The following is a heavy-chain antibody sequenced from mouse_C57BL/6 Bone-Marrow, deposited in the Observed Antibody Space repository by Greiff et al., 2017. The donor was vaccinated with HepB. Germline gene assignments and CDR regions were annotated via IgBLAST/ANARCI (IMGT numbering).Heavy chain of an antibody. CDR2: IRLKSDNYAT. Sequence: EVQLQESGGGLVQPGGSMKLSCVASGFTFSNYWMNWVRQSPEKGLEWVAQIRLKSDNYATQYAESVKGRLTISRDDSKSSVYLQMNTLRAEDTGVYCYTGAYDFYFDYWGQGTTLTVSS. V-gene: IGHV6-3*01. CDR1: GFTFSNYW. D-gene: IGHD2-4*01. CDR3: TGAYDFYFDY. J-gene: IGHJ2*01.